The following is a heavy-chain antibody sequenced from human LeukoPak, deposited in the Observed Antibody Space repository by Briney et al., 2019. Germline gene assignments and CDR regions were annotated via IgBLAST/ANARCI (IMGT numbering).Heavy chain of an antibody. CDR1: GGTFSSYA. D-gene: IGHD6-13*01. CDR3: ARDGAKSYSSSWYWFDP. V-gene: IGHV1-69*05. Sequence: SVKVSCKASGGTFSSYAISWVRQAPGQGLEWMGRIIPIFGTANYAQKFQGRVTITTDESTSTAYMELSSLRSEDTAVYYCARDGAKSYSSSWYWFDPWGQRTLVTVSS. J-gene: IGHJ5*02. CDR2: IIPIFGTA.